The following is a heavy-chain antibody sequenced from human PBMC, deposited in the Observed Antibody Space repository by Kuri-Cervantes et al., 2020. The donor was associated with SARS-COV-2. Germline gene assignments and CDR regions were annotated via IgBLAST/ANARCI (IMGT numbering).Heavy chain of an antibody. Sequence: ASVKVSCKASGYTFTSFYIHWVRQAPGQGLGWMGWINPNSGGTNYAQKFRGRVTVTRDTSISTAYMELSRLRSDDTAVYYCARDFPFGGDYWGQGTLVTVSS. CDR2: INPNSGGT. V-gene: IGHV1-2*02. CDR1: GYTFTSFY. D-gene: IGHD3-16*01. J-gene: IGHJ4*02. CDR3: ARDFPFGGDY.